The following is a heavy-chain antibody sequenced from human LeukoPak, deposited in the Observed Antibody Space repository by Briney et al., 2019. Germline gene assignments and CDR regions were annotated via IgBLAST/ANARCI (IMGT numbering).Heavy chain of an antibody. D-gene: IGHD2-2*01. CDR1: GGSFSGYY. Sequence: SETLSLTCAVYGGSFSGYYWSWIRQPPGKGLEWIGEINHSGSTNYNPSLKSRVTISVDTSKNQFSLKLSSVTAADTAVYYCARGHRYCSSTSCLLGRGYWGQGTLVTVSS. J-gene: IGHJ4*02. V-gene: IGHV4-34*01. CDR3: ARGHRYCSSTSCLLGRGY. CDR2: INHSGST.